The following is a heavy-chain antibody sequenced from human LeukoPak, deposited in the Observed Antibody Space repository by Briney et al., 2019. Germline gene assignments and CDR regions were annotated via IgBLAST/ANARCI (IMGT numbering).Heavy chain of an antibody. V-gene: IGHV3-30*18. J-gene: IGHJ4*02. Sequence: GRSLRLSCAASGFTFSSYGMHWVRQAPGKGLEWVAVISYDGSNKYYADSVKGRFTISRDNSKNTLYLQMNSLRAEDTAVYYCAKLGAAAGFDYWGQGTLVTVSS. CDR1: GFTFSSYG. CDR2: ISYDGSNK. CDR3: AKLGAAAGFDY. D-gene: IGHD6-13*01.